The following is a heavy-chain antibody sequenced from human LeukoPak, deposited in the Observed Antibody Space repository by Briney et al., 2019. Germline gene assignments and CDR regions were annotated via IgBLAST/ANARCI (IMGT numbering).Heavy chain of an antibody. D-gene: IGHD3-16*01. CDR1: GFSFNTYS. CDR3: ARDREYTDYLHSWFDP. Sequence: PGGSLRLSCAASGFSFNTYSMNWVRQTPGKGLEWVSSISSSSRYIYYADSVKGRFTISRDNAKNSLYLQMNGLRPEDTAVYYCARDREYTDYLHSWFDPWGQGTLVTVSS. V-gene: IGHV3-21*01. CDR2: ISSSSRYI. J-gene: IGHJ5*02.